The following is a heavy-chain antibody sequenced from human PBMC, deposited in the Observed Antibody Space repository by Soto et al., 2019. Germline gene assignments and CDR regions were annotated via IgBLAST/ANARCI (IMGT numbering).Heavy chain of an antibody. CDR3: ARDVGATGD. CDR1: GYTFTSYA. CDR2: INAGNGNT. J-gene: IGHJ4*02. Sequence: QVQIVQSGAEVKKPGASVKVSCKASGYTFTSYAMHWVRQSPGQRREWMGWINAGNGNTKYSQKFQGSVTITRDKSASTAYMELSSLRSEDTAVYYCARDVGATGDWGQGTLVTVSS. V-gene: IGHV1-3*01. D-gene: IGHD1-26*01.